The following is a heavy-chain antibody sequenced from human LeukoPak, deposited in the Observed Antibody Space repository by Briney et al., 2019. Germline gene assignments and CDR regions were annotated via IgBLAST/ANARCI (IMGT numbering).Heavy chain of an antibody. CDR1: GGSISSYY. D-gene: IGHD3-10*01. CDR3: ARDRGAATFGY. Sequence: PSETLSLTXTVSGGSISSYYWSWIWQPPGKGVEWIGYIYYSGSTNYNPSLKSRVTISVDTSKNQFSLKLSSVTAADTAVYYCARDRGAATFGYWGQGTLVTVSS. J-gene: IGHJ4*02. V-gene: IGHV4-59*01. CDR2: IYYSGST.